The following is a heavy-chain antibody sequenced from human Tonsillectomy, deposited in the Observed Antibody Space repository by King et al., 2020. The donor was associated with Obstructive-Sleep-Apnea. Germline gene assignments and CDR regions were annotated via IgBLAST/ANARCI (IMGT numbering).Heavy chain of an antibody. V-gene: IGHV4-39*07. CDR2: IYYSGST. CDR3: ARETHYYDSSGYLSYFDY. Sequence: MQLQESGPGLVKPSETLSLTCTVSGGSISSSSYYWGWIRHPPGKGLEWIGRIYYSGSTYYNPSLKSRVTISVDTSKHQFSLKLSSVTAADTAGYYCARETHYYDSSGYLSYFDYWGQGTLVTVSS. CDR1: GGSISSSSYY. J-gene: IGHJ4*02. D-gene: IGHD3-22*01.